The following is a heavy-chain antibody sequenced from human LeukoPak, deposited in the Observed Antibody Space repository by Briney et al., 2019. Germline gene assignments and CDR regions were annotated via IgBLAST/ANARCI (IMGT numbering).Heavy chain of an antibody. J-gene: IGHJ4*02. D-gene: IGHD5-18*01. CDR2: MNPNSGNT. Sequence: GASVKVSCKASGYAFTSYDIIWVRQATGQGLEWMAWMNPNSGNTGYAQKFQGRVTMTRNTSISTAYMELSSLRSEVTAVYYCARDSPIAAMDPYYFDYWGQGTLVTVSS. V-gene: IGHV1-8*01. CDR1: GYAFTSYD. CDR3: ARDSPIAAMDPYYFDY.